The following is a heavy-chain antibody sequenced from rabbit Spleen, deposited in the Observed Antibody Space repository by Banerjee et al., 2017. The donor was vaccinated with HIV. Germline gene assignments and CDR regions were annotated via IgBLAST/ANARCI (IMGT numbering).Heavy chain of an antibody. CDR2: IYTGNNGNT. CDR1: GFDFSNYG. D-gene: IGHD6-1*01. CDR3: SSHGGYADYGYGGAFDP. J-gene: IGHJ2*01. Sequence: QEQLVESGGGLVQPGGSLKLSCKASGFDFSNYGVSWVRQAPGKGLEWIACIYTGNNGNTYYASWAKGRFTISKTSSTTVTLQVTSLTAADTATYFCSSHGGYADYGYGGAFDPWGQGTLVTVS. V-gene: IGHV1S45*01.